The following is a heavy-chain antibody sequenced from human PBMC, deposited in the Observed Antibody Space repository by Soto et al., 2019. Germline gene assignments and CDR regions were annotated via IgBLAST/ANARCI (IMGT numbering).Heavy chain of an antibody. V-gene: IGHV3-11*05. J-gene: IGHJ4*02. CDR3: ARVPYGDYGLYYFDY. CDR1: GFTFSDYY. Sequence: GGSLRLSCAASGFTFSDYYMSWIRQAPGKGLEWVSYISSSSSYTNYADSVKGRFTISRDNAKNSLYLQMNSLRAEDTAVYYCARVPYGDYGLYYFDYWGQGTLVTVSS. D-gene: IGHD4-17*01. CDR2: ISSSSSYT.